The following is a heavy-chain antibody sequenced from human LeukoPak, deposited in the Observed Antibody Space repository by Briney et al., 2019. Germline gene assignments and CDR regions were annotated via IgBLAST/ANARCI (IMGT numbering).Heavy chain of an antibody. D-gene: IGHD2-8*01. CDR2: ISGSGRTT. CDR1: GFTFSSYA. CDR3: ANWAARGNGLPRSYFAS. V-gene: IGHV3-23*01. Sequence: PGGSLRLSCAASGFTFSSYAMSWVRQAPGKGLECVSVISGSGRTTDYADSVKGRFTISRDNSKDTLYLQLNSLRAEDTALYYCANWAARGNGLPRSYFASWGQGTLVTVSS. J-gene: IGHJ4*02.